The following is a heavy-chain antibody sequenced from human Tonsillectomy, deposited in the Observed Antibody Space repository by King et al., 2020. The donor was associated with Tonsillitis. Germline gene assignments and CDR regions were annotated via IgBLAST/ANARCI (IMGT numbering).Heavy chain of an antibody. CDR2: IDWDDDK. CDR1: GFSLRTIGMC. J-gene: IGHJ6*02. D-gene: IGHD3-22*01. V-gene: IGHV2-70*01. Sequence: VTLKESGPALVTPTHTITLTCPFSGFSLRTIGMCVSWIRQPPGKALEWLALIDWDDDKYYSTSLKTRLTISKDTSTNQVVLTMTNMDPVDTATYYCARTGYESSGYSHPDYYDGMDVGGQGTTVTVS. CDR3: ARTGYESSGYSHPDYYDGMDV.